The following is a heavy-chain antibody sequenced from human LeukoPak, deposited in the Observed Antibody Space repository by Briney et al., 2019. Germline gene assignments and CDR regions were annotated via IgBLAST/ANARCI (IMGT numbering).Heavy chain of an antibody. CDR1: GGSISSTNYY. Sequence: SETLSLTCTVSGGSISSTNYYWGWIRQPPGKGLEWIGSISYSGSTYYNPSLKSRVTTSLDTSKNQFSLKLSSVTAADTAVYFCARLDDYGDRTYGMDVWGQGTTVTVSS. J-gene: IGHJ6*02. CDR3: ARLDDYGDRTYGMDV. D-gene: IGHD4-17*01. CDR2: ISYSGST. V-gene: IGHV4-39*07.